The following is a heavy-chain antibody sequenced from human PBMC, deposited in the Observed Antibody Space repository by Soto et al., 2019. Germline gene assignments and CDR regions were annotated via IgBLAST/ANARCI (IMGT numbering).Heavy chain of an antibody. CDR2: INHSGST. J-gene: IGHJ6*03. V-gene: IGHV4-34*01. Sequence: ASETLSLTCAVYGGSFSGYYWSWIRQPPGKGLEWIGEINHSGSTNYNPSLKSRVTISVDTSKNQFSLKLSSVTAADTAVYYCARARTLXIAAHGYYYYYYMDVWGKGTTVTVSS. D-gene: IGHD6-6*01. CDR3: ARARTLXIAAHGYYYYYYMDV. CDR1: GGSFSGYY.